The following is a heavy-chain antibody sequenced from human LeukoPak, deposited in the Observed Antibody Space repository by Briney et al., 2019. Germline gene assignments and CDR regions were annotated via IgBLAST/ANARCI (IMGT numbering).Heavy chain of an antibody. CDR2: IYTSGST. CDR3: ARVRGYNYGIDY. V-gene: IGHV4-61*02. J-gene: IGHJ4*02. CDR1: GGSINSGSYY. Sequence: PSQTLSLTCTVSGGSINSGSYYWSCIRQPAGKELEWIGRIYTSGSTNYNPSLKSRVTILVDTSKNQFSLKLSSVTAADTAVYYCARVRGYNYGIDYWGQGTLVTVSS. D-gene: IGHD5-18*01.